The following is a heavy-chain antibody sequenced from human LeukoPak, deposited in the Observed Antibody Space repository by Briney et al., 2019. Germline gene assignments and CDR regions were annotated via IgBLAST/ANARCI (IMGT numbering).Heavy chain of an antibody. Sequence: PGVSLRLSCAASGFTFSNYAMHWVRQAPGKGLEWVAVIGDDGSNKYYVDSVKGRFTISRDNSNNTVYLQMNSLRAEDTAVYYCARVDDLDAFDTWGQGTLVTVSS. J-gene: IGHJ3*02. CDR3: ARVDDLDAFDT. CDR2: IGDDGSNK. V-gene: IGHV3-30*04. D-gene: IGHD2-2*03. CDR1: GFTFSNYA.